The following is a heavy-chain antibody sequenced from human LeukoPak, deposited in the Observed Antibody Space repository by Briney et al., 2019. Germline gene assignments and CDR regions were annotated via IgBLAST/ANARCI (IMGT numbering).Heavy chain of an antibody. V-gene: IGHV1-8*03. Sequence: ASVKVSCKASGGTFSSYAISWVRQATGQGLEWMGWMNPNSGNTGYAQKFQGRVTITRNTSISTAYMELSSLRSEDTAVYYCASIVGAEEDAFDIWGQGTMVTVSS. CDR1: GGTFSSYA. CDR2: MNPNSGNT. J-gene: IGHJ3*02. CDR3: ASIVGAEEDAFDI. D-gene: IGHD1-26*01.